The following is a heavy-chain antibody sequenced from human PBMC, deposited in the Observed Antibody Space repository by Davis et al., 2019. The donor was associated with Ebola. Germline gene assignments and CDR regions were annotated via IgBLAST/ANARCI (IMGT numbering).Heavy chain of an antibody. CDR1: GYTLTELS. D-gene: IGHD2-2*01. CDR2: FDPEDGET. J-gene: IGHJ4*02. CDR3: ATGIGVVPAAPFDY. V-gene: IGHV1-24*01. Sequence: ASVKVSCKVSGYTLTELSMHWVRQAPGKGLEWMGGFDPEDGETIYAQKFQGRVTMTEDTSTDTAYMELSSLRSEDTAVYYCATGIGVVPAAPFDYWGQGTLVTVSS.